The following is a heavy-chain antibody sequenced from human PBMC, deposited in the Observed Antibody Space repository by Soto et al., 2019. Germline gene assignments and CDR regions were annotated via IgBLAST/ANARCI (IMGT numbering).Heavy chain of an antibody. CDR3: ARGSPYDFWSGRYYFDY. J-gene: IGHJ4*02. V-gene: IGHV1-18*01. CDR2: ISAYNGNT. CDR1: GYTFTSYG. Sequence: ASVKVSCKASGYTFTSYGISWVRQAPGQGLEWMGWISAYNGNTNYAQKLQGRVTMTTDTSTSTAYMELRSLRSDDTAVYYCARGSPYDFWSGRYYFDYWGQGTLVTVSS. D-gene: IGHD3-3*01.